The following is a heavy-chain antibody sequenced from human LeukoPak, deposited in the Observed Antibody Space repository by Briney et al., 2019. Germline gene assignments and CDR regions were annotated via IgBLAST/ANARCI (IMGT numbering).Heavy chain of an antibody. D-gene: IGHD3-10*01. V-gene: IGHV5-51*01. CDR2: IYPGDSDT. J-gene: IGHJ4*02. CDR1: GYSFTSYW. CDR3: ARLNYGSWSYYYPAGN. Sequence: GESLKISCKGSGYSFTSYWIGWVRQMPGKGLEWMGIIYPGDSDTRYSPSFQGQVTISADKSISTAYLQWSSLKASDTAMYYCARLNYGSWSYYYPAGNWGQGTLVTVSS.